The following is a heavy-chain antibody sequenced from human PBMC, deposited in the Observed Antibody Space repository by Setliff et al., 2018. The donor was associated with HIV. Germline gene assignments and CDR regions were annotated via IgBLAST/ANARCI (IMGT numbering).Heavy chain of an antibody. D-gene: IGHD6-13*01. CDR2: IYHSGTT. V-gene: IGHV4-38-2*01. Sequence: ASETLSLTCAVSGYSISSGSYWGCIRQSPGKKLEWIGSIYHSGTTYYNPSLKSRVTISVDTSGNQFSLKLSSVTAADTAVYYCARGRYSSSWYYYWGQGTLVTVSS. CDR1: GYSISSGSY. CDR3: ARGRYSSSWYYY. J-gene: IGHJ4*02.